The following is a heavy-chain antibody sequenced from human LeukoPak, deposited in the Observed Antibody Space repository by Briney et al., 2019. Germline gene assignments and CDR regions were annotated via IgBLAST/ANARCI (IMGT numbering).Heavy chain of an antibody. CDR2: IYTSGST. CDR1: GGSTSSYY. CDR3: AGYPLMTTVTDDY. D-gene: IGHD4-11*01. V-gene: IGHV4-4*07. J-gene: IGHJ4*02. Sequence: SETLSLTCTVSGGSTSSYYWSLIRQPAGKGLEWIGRIYTSGSTNYNPSLKSRVTMSVDTSKNQFSLKLSSVTAADTAVYYCAGYPLMTTVTDDYWGQGTLVTVSS.